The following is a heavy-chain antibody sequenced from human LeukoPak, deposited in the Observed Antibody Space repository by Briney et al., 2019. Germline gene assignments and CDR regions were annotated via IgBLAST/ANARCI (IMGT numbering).Heavy chain of an antibody. Sequence: GGSLRLSCEGSGFSFSSYWMTWVRQSPGKGPEWVANIKQDESERYTVDSVKGRFTISRDNAKNSVYLHMNSLRAEDTAVYYCARDGSIAVKNWFDPWGQGTLVTVSS. CDR3: ARDGSIAVKNWFDP. CDR2: IKQDESER. D-gene: IGHD6-19*01. CDR1: GFSFSSYW. V-gene: IGHV3-7*01. J-gene: IGHJ5*02.